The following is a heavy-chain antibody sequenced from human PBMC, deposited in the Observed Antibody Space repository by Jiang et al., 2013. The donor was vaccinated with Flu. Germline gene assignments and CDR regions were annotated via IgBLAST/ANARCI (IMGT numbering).Heavy chain of an antibody. Sequence: GAEVKKPGASVKVSCKASGYTFTSYAMHWVRQAPGQRLEWMGWINAGNGNTKYSQKFQGRVTITRDTSASTAYMELSSLRSEDTAVYYCARDGSGQPKVAFDIWGQGTMVTVSS. CDR3: ARDGSGQPKVAFDI. CDR2: INAGNGNT. V-gene: IGHV1-3*01. D-gene: IGHD6-19*01. J-gene: IGHJ3*02. CDR1: GYTFTSYA.